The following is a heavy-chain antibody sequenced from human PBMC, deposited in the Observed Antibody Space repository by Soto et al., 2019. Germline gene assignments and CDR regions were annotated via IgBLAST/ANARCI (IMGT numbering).Heavy chain of an antibody. D-gene: IGHD4-17*01. J-gene: IGHJ4*02. CDR3: ARSHAVTTSFFDS. Sequence: PXETLSLTCAVYGGSFSGYYWSWIRQPPGKGLEWIGEINHSGSTNYNPSLKSRVTISVDTSKNQFSLKLSSVTAADTAVYYCARSHAVTTSFFDSWARGTLVTVSA. V-gene: IGHV4-34*01. CDR1: GGSFSGYY. CDR2: INHSGST.